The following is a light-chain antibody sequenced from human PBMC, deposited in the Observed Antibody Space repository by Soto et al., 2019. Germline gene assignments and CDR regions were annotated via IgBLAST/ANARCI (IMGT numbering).Light chain of an antibody. V-gene: IGLV2-14*01. J-gene: IGLJ1*01. CDR3: SSYTSRGTYV. CDR1: SSEVGGYNY. CDR2: EVS. Sequence: QSALTQPASVSGSLGRSITISCTRTSSEVGGYNYVSWYQQHPGKAPKLMIYEVSNRPSGISKRFSGSKSGNTASLTISGLQAEDEADYYCSSYTSRGTYVFGTGTKVTVL.